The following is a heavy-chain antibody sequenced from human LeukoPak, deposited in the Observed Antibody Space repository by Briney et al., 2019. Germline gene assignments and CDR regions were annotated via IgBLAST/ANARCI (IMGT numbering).Heavy chain of an antibody. Sequence: GGSLRLSCAASGFTFSSYEMNWVRQAPGKGLEWGSYISSSGSTIYYADSVKGRFTISRENATNSLYLQMNSLRAEDTAVYYCARDHVVAVLRFLEWLSVGMDVWGKGTTVTVSS. CDR1: GFTFSSYE. CDR2: ISSSGSTI. J-gene: IGHJ6*03. CDR3: ARDHVVAVLRFLEWLSVGMDV. D-gene: IGHD3-3*01. V-gene: IGHV3-48*03.